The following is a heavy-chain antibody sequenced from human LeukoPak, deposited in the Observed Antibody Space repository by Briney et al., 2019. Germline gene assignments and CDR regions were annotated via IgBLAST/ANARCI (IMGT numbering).Heavy chain of an antibody. Sequence: ASVKVSCKASGYTFTNYGISWVRQAPGQGLEWMGWISTYNGNTNYAQNLQGRVTMTTDTSTSTAYMELRSPRSDDTAVYYCARDHNWSPLVYWGQGTLVTVSS. CDR3: ARDHNWSPLVY. J-gene: IGHJ4*02. D-gene: IGHD1-20*01. CDR2: ISTYNGNT. V-gene: IGHV1-18*01. CDR1: GYTFTNYG.